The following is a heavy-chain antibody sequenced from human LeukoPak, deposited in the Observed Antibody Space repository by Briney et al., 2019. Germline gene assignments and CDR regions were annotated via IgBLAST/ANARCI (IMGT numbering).Heavy chain of an antibody. D-gene: IGHD6-19*01. V-gene: IGHV1-46*01. Sequence: GASVKGSCKASGYTFTSYYMHWVRQAPGQGLEWMGIINPSGGSTSYAQKFQGRVTMTRDMSASTVYMELSSLRSEDTAVYYCASEVGIAVATGAFDYWGQGTLVTVSS. CDR2: INPSGGST. CDR3: ASEVGIAVATGAFDY. J-gene: IGHJ4*02. CDR1: GYTFTSYY.